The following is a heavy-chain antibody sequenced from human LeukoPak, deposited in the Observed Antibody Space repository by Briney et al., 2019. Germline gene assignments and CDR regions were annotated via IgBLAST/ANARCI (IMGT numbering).Heavy chain of an antibody. J-gene: IGHJ4*02. D-gene: IGHD6-19*01. CDR3: AREVRIRDHSSGPHYFDY. CDR2: ISAYNGNT. V-gene: IGHV1-18*01. Sequence: ASVKVSCKASGYTFTSYGISWVRQAPGQGLEWMGWISAYNGNTNYAQKLQGRVTMTTDTSTSTAYMELRSLRSDDTAVYYCAREVRIRDHSSGPHYFDYWGQGTLVTVSS. CDR1: GYTFTSYG.